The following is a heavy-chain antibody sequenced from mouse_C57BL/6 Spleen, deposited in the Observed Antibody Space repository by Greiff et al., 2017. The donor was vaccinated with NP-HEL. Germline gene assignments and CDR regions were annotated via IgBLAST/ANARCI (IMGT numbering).Heavy chain of an antibody. CDR3: ASPRNYGYAMDY. Sequence: QVQLQQPGAELVRPGTSVKLSCKASGYTFTSYWMHWVKQRPGQGLEWIGVIDPSDSYTNYNQKFKGKATLTVDTSSSTAYMQLSSLTSEDSAVYYCASPRNYGYAMDYWGQGTSVTVSS. CDR2: IDPSDSYT. J-gene: IGHJ4*01. D-gene: IGHD2-1*01. CDR1: GYTFTSYW. V-gene: IGHV1-59*01.